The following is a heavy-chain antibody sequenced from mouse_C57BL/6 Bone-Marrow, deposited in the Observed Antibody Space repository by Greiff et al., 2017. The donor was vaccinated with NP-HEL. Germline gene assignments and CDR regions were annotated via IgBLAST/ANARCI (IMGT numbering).Heavy chain of an antibody. D-gene: IGHD2-3*01. CDR1: GYTFTSYG. J-gene: IGHJ3*01. CDR2: IYPRSGNT. Sequence: QVQLQQSGAELARPGASVKLSCKASGYTFTSYGISWVKQRTGQGLEWIGEIYPRSGNTYYNEKFKGKATLTADKSSSTAYMELRSLTSEDSAVYFCARSGWLLLAWFAYRGQGTLVTVSA. V-gene: IGHV1-81*01. CDR3: ARSGWLLLAWFAY.